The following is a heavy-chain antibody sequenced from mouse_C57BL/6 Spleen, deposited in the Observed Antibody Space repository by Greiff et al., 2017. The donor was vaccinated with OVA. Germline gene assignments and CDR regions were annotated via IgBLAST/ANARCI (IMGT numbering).Heavy chain of an antibody. CDR1: GYTFTDYY. CDR2: INPNNGGT. V-gene: IGHV1-26*01. CDR3: ARSYSGYDYDETWFAY. D-gene: IGHD2-4*01. J-gene: IGHJ3*01. Sequence: VQLQQSGPELVKPGASVKISCKASGYTFTDYYMNWVKQSHGKSLEWIGDINPNNGGTSYNQKFKGKATLTVDKSSSTAYMELRSLTSEDSAVYYCARSYSGYDYDETWFAYWGQGTLVTVSA.